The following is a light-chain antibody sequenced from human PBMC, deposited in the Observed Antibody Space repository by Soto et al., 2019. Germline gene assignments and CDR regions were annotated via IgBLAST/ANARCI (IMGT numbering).Light chain of an antibody. CDR2: GAA. V-gene: IGKV3-11*01. J-gene: IGKJ5*01. CDR1: ENVLSY. CDR3: QQRSNWPSIS. Sequence: ETVMTQSPATLSVSPGETATLSCRASENVLSYLAWYQQKPGQPPRLLISGAATRATDIPARFSGSGSGTDFTLTISSLEPEDFAIYYCQQRSNWPSISFGQGTRLEIK.